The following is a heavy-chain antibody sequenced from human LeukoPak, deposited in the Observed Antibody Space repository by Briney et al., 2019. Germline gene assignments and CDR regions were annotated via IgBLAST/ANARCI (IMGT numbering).Heavy chain of an antibody. V-gene: IGHV1-69*06. CDR1: GGTFSSYA. D-gene: IGHD6-19*01. Sequence: SVKVSCKASGGTFSSYAISWVRRAPGQGLEWMGGIIPIFGTANYAQKFQGRVTITADKSTSTAYMELSSLRSEDTAVYYCARTGPIAVAGRRGETEYFQHWGQGTLVTVSS. J-gene: IGHJ1*01. CDR2: IIPIFGTA. CDR3: ARTGPIAVAGRRGETEYFQH.